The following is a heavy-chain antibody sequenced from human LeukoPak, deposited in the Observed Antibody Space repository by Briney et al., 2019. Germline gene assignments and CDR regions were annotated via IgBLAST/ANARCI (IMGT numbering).Heavy chain of an antibody. CDR3: VRDWDHFDYDS. CDR1: GFTFRDYW. CDR2: IKGDGSHT. D-gene: IGHD3-3*01. Sequence: GGSLRLSCAASGFTFRDYWMHWIRQAPGKGLVWVSRIKGDGSHTIYADSVKGRFTISRDNAKNTLYLQMKSLRVEDTALYYCVRDWDHFDYDSWGQGTLVTVSS. J-gene: IGHJ5*01. V-gene: IGHV3-74*01.